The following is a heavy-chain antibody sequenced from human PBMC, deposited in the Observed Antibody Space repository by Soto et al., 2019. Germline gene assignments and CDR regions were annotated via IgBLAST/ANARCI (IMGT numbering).Heavy chain of an antibody. D-gene: IGHD3-10*01. Sequence: PGESLKISCMGSGYKVSTWHNFTSYWIAWVRQMPGEGLEWMGIIYPGDSDTRYSPSFQGQVTISADKSINSVYLQWSSLKASDTATYYCARHSYYGSGSYSGWFDPWGQGTLVTVSS. J-gene: IGHJ5*02. CDR3: ARHSYYGSGSYSGWFDP. CDR1: GYKVSTWHNFTSYW. CDR2: IYPGDSDT. V-gene: IGHV5-51*01.